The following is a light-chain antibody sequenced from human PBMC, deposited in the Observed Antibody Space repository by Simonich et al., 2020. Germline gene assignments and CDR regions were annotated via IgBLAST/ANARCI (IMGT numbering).Light chain of an antibody. CDR2: GAP. J-gene: IGKJ1*01. V-gene: IGKV3-15*01. CDR1: QSVSRN. Sequence: EIVMTQSPATLSVSPGERATLSCRASQSVSRNLAWYQQKPGQAPRLLIYGAPTRATGIPARFSGSGSGTEFTLTISSLQAEDVAVYYCQQYYSTPSWTFGQGTKVEIK. CDR3: QQYYSTPSWT.